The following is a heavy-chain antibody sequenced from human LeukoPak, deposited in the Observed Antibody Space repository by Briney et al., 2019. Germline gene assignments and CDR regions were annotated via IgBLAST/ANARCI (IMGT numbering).Heavy chain of an antibody. D-gene: IGHD3-16*02. CDR1: VFILNSYA. V-gene: IGHV3-23*01. CDR3: AKERACYTNPYYFDY. CDR2: FSGSGANT. Sequence: GGSLTLFCAASVFILNSYAMIWVRQSRGKALEGLSSFSGSGANTYDAVSGRGRFTISRDNSKNTLYLHMNSLRAEDTAVYYCAKERACYTNPYYFDYWGQGTLVTVSS. J-gene: IGHJ4*02.